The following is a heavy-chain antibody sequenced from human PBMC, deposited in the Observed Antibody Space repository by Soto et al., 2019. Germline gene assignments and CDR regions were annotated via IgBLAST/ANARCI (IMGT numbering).Heavy chain of an antibody. CDR1: GGTFSSYA. V-gene: IGHV1-69*13. J-gene: IGHJ5*02. CDR3: ARFSPGELLGWFDP. CDR2: IIPIFGTA. Sequence: GASVKVSCKASGGTFSSYAISWVRQAPGQGLEWIGGIIPIFGTANYAQKFQGRVTITADESTSTAYMELSSLRSEDTAVYYCARFSPGELLGWFDPWGQGTLVTVSS. D-gene: IGHD1-26*01.